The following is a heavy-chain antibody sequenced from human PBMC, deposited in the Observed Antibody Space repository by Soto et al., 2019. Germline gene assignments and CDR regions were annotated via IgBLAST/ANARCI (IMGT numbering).Heavy chain of an antibody. J-gene: IGHJ6*02. D-gene: IGHD2-21*01. V-gene: IGHV4-59*08. Sequence: QVQLQESSPGLVKPSETLSLTCTVSGGSISSYYWSWIRQPPGKGLEWIGYIYYSGSTNYNPSLKRRVTTTLATPRNQFSLKLSPGTAADTAVYYCARHGIGGDYYYGMDVWGQGTTVTVSS. CDR3: ARHGIGGDYYYGMDV. CDR1: GGSISSYY. CDR2: IYYSGST.